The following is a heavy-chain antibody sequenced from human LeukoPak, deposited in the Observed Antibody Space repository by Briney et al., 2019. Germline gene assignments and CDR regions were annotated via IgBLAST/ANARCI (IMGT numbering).Heavy chain of an antibody. D-gene: IGHD3-9*01. Sequence: GGSLRLSCAASGFTFRSYSMNWVRQAPGKGLEWVSSTSSSSSYIYYADSVKGRFTISRDNAKNSLYLQMNSPRAEDTAVYYCARGYYDLLTGPDYWGQGTLVSVSS. J-gene: IGHJ4*02. CDR3: ARGYYDLLTGPDY. CDR2: TSSSSSYI. CDR1: GFTFRSYS. V-gene: IGHV3-21*01.